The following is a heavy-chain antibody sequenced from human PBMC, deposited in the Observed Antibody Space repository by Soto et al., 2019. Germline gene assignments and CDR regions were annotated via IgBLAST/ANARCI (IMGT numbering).Heavy chain of an antibody. CDR1: GGSITSSSHY. Sequence: QLQLQESGPGLVKPSETLSLTCTVSGGSITSSSHYWGWIRQPPGKGLEWIGSIYYSGSTYSNPSLKSRVTISVDTSKNQFSLKLSSVTAADTAVYYCARRFEYFHHWGQGTLVTVSS. CDR2: IYYSGST. J-gene: IGHJ1*01. CDR3: ARRFEYFHH. V-gene: IGHV4-39*01.